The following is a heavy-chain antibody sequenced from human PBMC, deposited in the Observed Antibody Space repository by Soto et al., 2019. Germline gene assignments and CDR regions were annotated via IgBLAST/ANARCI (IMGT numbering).Heavy chain of an antibody. CDR2: IIPIFGTA. D-gene: IGHD3-10*01. Sequence: ASVKVSCKASGGTFSSYAISWVRQAPGQGLEWMGGIIPIFGTANYAQKFQGRVTITADESTSTAYMELSSLRSEDTAVYYCARESSRGDAFDIWGQGTMVTVSS. CDR1: GGTFSSYA. V-gene: IGHV1-69*13. CDR3: ARESSRGDAFDI. J-gene: IGHJ3*02.